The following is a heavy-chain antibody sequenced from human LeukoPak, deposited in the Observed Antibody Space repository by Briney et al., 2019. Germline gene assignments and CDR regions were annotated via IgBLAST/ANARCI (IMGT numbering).Heavy chain of an antibody. D-gene: IGHD2-21*01. CDR3: ASRRVAVPSTRAFDY. CDR2: ISPTST. V-gene: IGHV3-48*03. J-gene: IGHJ4*02. Sequence: GGSLRLSCAASGFILSAYEMNWVRQAPGQGLEWVSVISPTSTYYAESVKGRFTISRDNAKNSLYLQTSSLRAEDTAVYYCASRRVAVPSTRAFDYWGQGTLVTVSS. CDR1: GFILSAYE.